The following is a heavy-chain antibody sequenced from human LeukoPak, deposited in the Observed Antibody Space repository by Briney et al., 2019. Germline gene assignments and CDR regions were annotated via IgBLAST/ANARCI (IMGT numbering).Heavy chain of an antibody. CDR1: GYSFTNYY. CDR2: INPSGGGT. J-gene: IGHJ4*02. D-gene: IGHD2-8*01. CDR3: ARVPYCFNGICYTHYYFDY. Sequence: ASVKVSCKASGYSFTNYYIHWVRQAPGQGLESVGIINPSGGGTTYPQKFQGRVTMTRDTSTSTVYMELSSLRSEDTAVYYYARVPYCFNGICYTHYYFDYWGQGTLVTVSS. V-gene: IGHV1-46*01.